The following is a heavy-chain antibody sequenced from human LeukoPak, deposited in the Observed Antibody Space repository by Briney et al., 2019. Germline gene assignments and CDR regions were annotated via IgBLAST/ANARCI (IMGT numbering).Heavy chain of an antibody. Sequence: SETLSLTCTVSGGSIRSSNYYWGWIRQPPGKGLEWIATIYYSGSTYYNPSLKSRVTISVDTSKNQFSLKLSSVTAADTAVYYCAREYYDFWSGHTPNFDYWGQGTLVTVSS. J-gene: IGHJ4*02. CDR1: GGSIRSSNYY. V-gene: IGHV4-39*02. CDR2: IYYSGST. D-gene: IGHD3-3*01. CDR3: AREYYDFWSGHTPNFDY.